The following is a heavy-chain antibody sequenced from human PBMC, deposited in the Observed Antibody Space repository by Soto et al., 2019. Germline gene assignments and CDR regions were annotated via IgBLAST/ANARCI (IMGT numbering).Heavy chain of an antibody. D-gene: IGHD3-9*01. Sequence: SETLSLTCSVSGDSINSDNYYWGWIRQPPGKGLEWIGSIYYRGNTYYNPSLKTRVTISLDKSKSHFSLKLNSVTAADSAVYFCARLEGLATISYYFDYGGQGTLVTVSS. CDR2: IYYRGNT. V-gene: IGHV4-39*02. J-gene: IGHJ4*02. CDR1: GDSINSDNYY. CDR3: ARLEGLATISYYFDY.